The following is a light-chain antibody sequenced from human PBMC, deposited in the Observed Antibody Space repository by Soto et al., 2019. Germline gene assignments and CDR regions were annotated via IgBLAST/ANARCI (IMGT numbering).Light chain of an antibody. V-gene: IGLV2-8*01. J-gene: IGLJ2*01. CDR2: EVS. Sequence: QSALTQPPSASGSPGPAVTISCTGTSSDVGGYNDVSWYQQLPGKAPKLMIYEVSKRPSGVPDRFSGSKSGNTASLTVSGLLAEDEADYYCRSYAGSNIYAIFGGGTKLTVL. CDR1: SSDVGGYND. CDR3: RSYAGSNIYAI.